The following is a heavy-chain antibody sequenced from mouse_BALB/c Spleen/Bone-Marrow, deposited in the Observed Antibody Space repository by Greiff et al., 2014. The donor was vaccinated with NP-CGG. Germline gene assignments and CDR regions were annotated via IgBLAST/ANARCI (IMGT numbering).Heavy chain of an antibody. CDR3: TRYYGSSHWYFDA. Sequence: LQESGAELVRPGASVKLSCKASGYTFTSYWINWVKQRPGQGLEWIGNIYPSDSYTNYNQKFKDKATLTVDKSSSTAYMQLSSPTSEDSAVYYCTRYYGSSHWYFDAWGAGTTVTVSS. CDR2: IYPSDSYT. V-gene: IGHV1-69*02. D-gene: IGHD1-1*01. CDR1: GYTFTSYW. J-gene: IGHJ1*01.